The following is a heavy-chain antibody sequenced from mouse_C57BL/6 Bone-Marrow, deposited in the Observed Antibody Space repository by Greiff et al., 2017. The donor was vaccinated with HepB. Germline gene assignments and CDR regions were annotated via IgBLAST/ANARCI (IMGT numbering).Heavy chain of an antibody. Sequence: VQRVESGAELVKPGASVKISCKASGYAFSSYWMNWVKQRPGKGLEWIGQIYPGDGDTNYNGKFKGKATLTADKSSSTAYMQLSSLTSEDSAVYFCARRVWGVDYAMDYWGQGTSVTVSS. CDR2: IYPGDGDT. V-gene: IGHV1-80*01. J-gene: IGHJ4*01. CDR1: GYAFSSYW. CDR3: ARRVWGVDYAMDY. D-gene: IGHD2-10*02.